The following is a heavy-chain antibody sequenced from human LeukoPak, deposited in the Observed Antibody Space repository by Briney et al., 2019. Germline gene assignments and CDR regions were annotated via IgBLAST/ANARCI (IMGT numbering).Heavy chain of an antibody. J-gene: IGHJ4*02. CDR2: IAYNDDTT. CDR3: VRVGPAGCFDY. V-gene: IGHV3-64*01. CDR1: GFTFSSFS. Sequence: GGSLRLSCAVSGFTFSSFSMHWVRQAPGKGLEYVSAIAYNDDTTYYANSVKGRFTISRDTSKNTLYLQMGSPRAEDMAVYYCVRVGPAGCFDYWGQGTLVTVSS. D-gene: IGHD1-26*01.